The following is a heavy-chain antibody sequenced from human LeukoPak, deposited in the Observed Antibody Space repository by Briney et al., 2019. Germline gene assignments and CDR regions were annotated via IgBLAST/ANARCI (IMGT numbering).Heavy chain of an antibody. D-gene: IGHD2-2*01. CDR2: ISYDGSNK. J-gene: IGHJ6*02. CDR3: AREPTREYQLLLYYYYYGMDV. V-gene: IGHV3-30*04. Sequence: GGSLRLSCAASGFTFSSYAMHWVRQAPGKGLEWVAVISYDGSNKYYADSVKGRFTISRDNSKNTLYLQMNSLRAEDTAVYYCAREPTREYQLLLYYYYYGMDVWGQGTTVTASS. CDR1: GFTFSSYA.